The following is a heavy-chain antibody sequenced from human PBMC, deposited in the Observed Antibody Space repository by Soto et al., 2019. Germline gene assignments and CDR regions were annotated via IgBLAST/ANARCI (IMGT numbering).Heavy chain of an antibody. D-gene: IGHD3-22*01. CDR1: GFTFDDYA. CDR3: AKGYNYDRSGNPDY. V-gene: IGHV3-9*01. CDR2: INWNSGSI. Sequence: GGSLRLSCAASGFTFDDYAMHWVRQAPGKGLEWVSGINWNSGSIGYADSVKGRFTISRDNAKNSLYLQMNSLRTEDTALYYCAKGYNYDRSGNPDYWGQGTLVTVSS. J-gene: IGHJ4*02.